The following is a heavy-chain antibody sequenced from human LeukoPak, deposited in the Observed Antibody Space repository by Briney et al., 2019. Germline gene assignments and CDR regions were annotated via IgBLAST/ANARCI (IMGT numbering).Heavy chain of an antibody. CDR2: IVVGSGNT. V-gene: IGHV1-58*02. CDR1: GFTFTSSA. CDR3: AARYYYDSSGYLL. Sequence: ASVKVSCKASGFTFTSSAMQWVRQARGQRLEWIGWIVVGSGNTNYAQKFQERVTITRDMSTSTAYMELSSLRSEDTAAYYCAARYYYDSSGYLLWGQGTLVTVSS. D-gene: IGHD3-22*01. J-gene: IGHJ4*02.